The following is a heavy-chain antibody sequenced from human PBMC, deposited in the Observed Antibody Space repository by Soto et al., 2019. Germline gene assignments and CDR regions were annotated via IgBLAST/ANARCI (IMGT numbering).Heavy chain of an antibody. D-gene: IGHD2-2*01. CDR2: IIPIFGTA. V-gene: IGHV1-69*13. CDR3: AQLDIVVVPAAKLYGMDV. Sequence: SVKVSCKASGGTFSSYAISWVRQAPGQGLEWMGGIIPIFGTANYAQKFQGRVTITADESTSTAYMELSSLRSEDTAVYYCAQLDIVVVPAAKLYGMDVWGQGTTVTVSS. J-gene: IGHJ6*02. CDR1: GGTFSSYA.